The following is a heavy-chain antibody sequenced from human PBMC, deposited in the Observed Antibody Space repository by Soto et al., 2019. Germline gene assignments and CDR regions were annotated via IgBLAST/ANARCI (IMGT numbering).Heavy chain of an antibody. CDR2: IYYGGNT. Sequence: PSETLSLTCTVAGGSISSANFYWSWIRQPPGKGLEWLGYIYYGGNTYYTPSLLRRLTISVDTSKNQFSLRLTSVTAADTAVYYCARGLYCSSTSCYRRVIYGMDVWGQGTTVTVSS. CDR3: ARGLYCSSTSCYRRVIYGMDV. V-gene: IGHV4-30-4*01. CDR1: GGSISSANFY. J-gene: IGHJ6*02. D-gene: IGHD2-2*01.